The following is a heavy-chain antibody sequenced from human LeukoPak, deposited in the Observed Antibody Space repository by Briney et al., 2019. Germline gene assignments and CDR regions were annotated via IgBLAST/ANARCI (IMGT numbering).Heavy chain of an antibody. Sequence: SETLSLTCTVSGGSISSGSYYWSWIRQPAGKGLEWIGRIYTSGSTNYNPSLKSRVTMSVDTSKNQFSLKLSSVTAADTAVYYCVRGFSMVRGVIDYWGQGTLVTVSS. CDR3: VRGFSMVRGVIDY. J-gene: IGHJ4*02. CDR2: IYTSGST. CDR1: GGSISSGSYY. D-gene: IGHD3-10*01. V-gene: IGHV4-61*02.